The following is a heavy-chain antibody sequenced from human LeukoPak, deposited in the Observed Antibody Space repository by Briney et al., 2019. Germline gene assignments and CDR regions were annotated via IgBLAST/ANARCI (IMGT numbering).Heavy chain of an antibody. CDR2: IYTSGST. Sequence: SETLSLTCTVSGGSISSYHWSWIRQPAGKGLEWIGRIYTSGSTNYNPSLKSRVTMSVDTSKNQFSLKLSSVTAADAAVYYCARDRANFGYFDWLEDDGMDVWGQGTTVTVSS. CDR3: ARDRANFGYFDWLEDDGMDV. V-gene: IGHV4-4*07. D-gene: IGHD3-9*01. CDR1: GGSISSYH. J-gene: IGHJ6*02.